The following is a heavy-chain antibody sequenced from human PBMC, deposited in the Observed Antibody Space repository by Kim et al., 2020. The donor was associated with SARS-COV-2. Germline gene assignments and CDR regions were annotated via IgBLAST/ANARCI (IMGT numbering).Heavy chain of an antibody. CDR2: ISSSGSTI. Sequence: GGSLRLSCAASGFTFSDYYMSWIRQAPGKGLEWVSYISSSGSTIYYADSVKGRFTISRDNAKNSLYLQMNSLRAEDTAVYYCARPRRDGYKIGAFDIWGPGTMVTVSS. D-gene: IGHD5-12*01. V-gene: IGHV3-11*01. CDR3: ARPRRDGYKIGAFDI. J-gene: IGHJ3*02. CDR1: GFTFSDYY.